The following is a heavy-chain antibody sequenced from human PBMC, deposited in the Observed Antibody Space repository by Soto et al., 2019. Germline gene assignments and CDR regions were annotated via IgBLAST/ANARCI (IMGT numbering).Heavy chain of an antibody. CDR3: AKDPERLLDAFDI. V-gene: IGHV3-23*01. D-gene: IGHD1-26*01. Sequence: EVQLLESGGGLIQPGGSLRLSCAASGFTFRSNAMSWVRQAPGKGLEWVSRISGSGGSTFYADSVKGRVTISSDNSKNTLYLQMNSRRAEDTAVYYCAKDPERLLDAFDIWGQGTMVTVSS. CDR1: GFTFRSNA. CDR2: ISGSGGST. J-gene: IGHJ3*02.